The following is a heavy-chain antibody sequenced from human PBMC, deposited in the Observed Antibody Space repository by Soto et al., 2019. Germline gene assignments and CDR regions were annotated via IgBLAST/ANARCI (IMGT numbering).Heavy chain of an antibody. V-gene: IGHV1-69*01. CDR1: GGSFRNFG. CDR3: VSPKLATVAFWYFDL. CDR2: IMPIFGPA. J-gene: IGHJ2*01. Sequence: QVQLVQSGAEVKKPGSSVKVSCKASGGSFRNFGFSWVRQAPGQGLEWMGGIMPIFGPAKYAQSFQGRVTITADESTSTAYMELTGLKFEDTAVYYCVSPKLATVAFWYFDLWGRGTLITVSS. D-gene: IGHD3-3*02.